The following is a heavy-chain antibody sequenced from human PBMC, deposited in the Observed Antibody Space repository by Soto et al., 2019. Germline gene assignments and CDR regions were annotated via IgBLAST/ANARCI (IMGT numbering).Heavy chain of an antibody. J-gene: IGHJ6*02. D-gene: IGHD3-3*01. CDR1: GFTFENYA. Sequence: GGSLRLSCVASGFTFENYAVSWVRQAPGKGLEWVSAISGSGGTTYYSDSVKGRFTISRDNSKNTVYLQMNDLRVEDAAEYFCAKDSWAIFGVPAGEYYAMDVWGQGTTVTVSS. CDR3: AKDSWAIFGVPAGEYYAMDV. CDR2: ISGSGGTT. V-gene: IGHV3-23*01.